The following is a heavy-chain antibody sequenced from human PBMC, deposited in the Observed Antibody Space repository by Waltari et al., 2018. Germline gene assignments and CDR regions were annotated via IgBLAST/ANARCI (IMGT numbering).Heavy chain of an antibody. D-gene: IGHD3-22*01. CDR1: GFPFSSHA. V-gene: IGHV3-23*04. J-gene: IGHJ6*03. CDR3: AKRVVIEYYMDV. Sequence: EVQLVESGGGLVQPGGSLRLSCAASGFPFSSHAMSWVRQAPGKGLEWVSAISGSGGSTYYADSVKGRFTISRDNSKNTLYLQMNSLRAEDTAVYYCAKRVVIEYYMDVWGKGTTVTVSS. CDR2: ISGSGGST.